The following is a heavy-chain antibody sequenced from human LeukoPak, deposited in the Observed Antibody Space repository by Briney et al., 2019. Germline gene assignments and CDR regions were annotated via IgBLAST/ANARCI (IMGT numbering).Heavy chain of an antibody. J-gene: IGHJ6*02. CDR3: ARDLGYSSSWYKGYYYYGMDV. CDR1: SGSISSYY. CDR2: IHYSGTT. D-gene: IGHD6-13*01. V-gene: IGHV4-59*01. Sequence: SETLSLTCTVSSGSISSYYWSWIRQPPGKGLEWIGYIHYSGTTNYNPSLKSRVTISLDTSKNQFSLKLTSVTAADTAVYYCARDLGYSSSWYKGYYYYGMDVWGQGTTVTVSS.